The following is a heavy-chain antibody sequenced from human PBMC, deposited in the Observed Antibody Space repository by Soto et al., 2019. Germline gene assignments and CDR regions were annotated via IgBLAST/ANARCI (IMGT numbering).Heavy chain of an antibody. J-gene: IGHJ5*02. CDR2: INAANGDT. CDR3: VRRNVSATGIDWFDP. CDR1: GYTFTSYG. D-gene: IGHD6-13*01. V-gene: IGHV1-3*01. Sequence: GXSVEVSGKGSGYTFTSYGIYWGRQAPVQRLEWMGWINAANGDTKYSPKFKGRVTITKDTSASTAYMELSSLRSEDTAVYYCVRRNVSATGIDWFDPWGQGTPVTVYS.